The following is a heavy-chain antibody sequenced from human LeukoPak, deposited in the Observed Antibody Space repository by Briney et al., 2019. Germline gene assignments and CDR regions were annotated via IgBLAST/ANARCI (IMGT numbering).Heavy chain of an antibody. CDR1: GFTFRSYV. CDR2: ISGSGITI. D-gene: IGHD4-17*01. V-gene: IGHV3-23*01. CDR3: AKGANGDSDNPFDY. Sequence: GGSLRLSSAVPGFTFRSYVMNWVRQAPGKGLEWASSISGSGITIYYADSVRGRFTISRDNSNNTLYLQMNSLRVEDTAIYYCAKGANGDSDNPFDYWGQGALVTVSS. J-gene: IGHJ4*02.